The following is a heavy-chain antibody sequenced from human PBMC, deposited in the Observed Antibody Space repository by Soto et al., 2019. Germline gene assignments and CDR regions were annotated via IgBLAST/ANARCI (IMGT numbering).Heavy chain of an antibody. CDR1: GGTFSSYA. CDR3: AKNSLVPAAKCYYYGMDV. D-gene: IGHD2-2*01. Sequence: GASVKVSCKASGGTFSSYAISWVRQAPGQGLEWMGGIIPIFGTANYAQKFQGRVTITADESTSTAYMELSSLRSEDTAVYYCAKNSLVPAAKCYYYGMDVWGQGTTVTVYS. CDR2: IIPIFGTA. V-gene: IGHV1-69*13. J-gene: IGHJ6*02.